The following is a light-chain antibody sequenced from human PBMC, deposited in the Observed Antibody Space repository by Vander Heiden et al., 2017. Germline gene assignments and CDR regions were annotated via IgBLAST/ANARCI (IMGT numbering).Light chain of an antibody. Sequence: DIHMTQSSSSLTASVGDRVTITCQASQDIRIYLNWYQQKPGKAPKLLIYDASNLETGVPSRFSGSGSGTDFTFTISSLQPEDIATYYCQRYDSHPITFGQGTRLEIK. J-gene: IGKJ5*01. CDR1: QDIRIY. CDR2: DAS. V-gene: IGKV1-33*01. CDR3: QRYDSHPIT.